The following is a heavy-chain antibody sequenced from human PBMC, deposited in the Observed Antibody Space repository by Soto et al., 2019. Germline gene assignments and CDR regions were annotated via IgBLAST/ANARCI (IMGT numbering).Heavy chain of an antibody. CDR1: GGTFSSYA. CDR3: AGSYDYVWGSYRYGWFDP. Sequence: QVQLVQSGAEVKKPGSSVKVSCKASGGTFSSYAISWVRQAPGQGLEWMGGIIPIFGTANYAQKFQGRVTITADESTSTAYIELSSLRSEDTAVYCCAGSYDYVWGSYRYGWFDPWGQGTLVTVSS. D-gene: IGHD3-16*02. CDR2: IIPIFGTA. V-gene: IGHV1-69*01. J-gene: IGHJ5*02.